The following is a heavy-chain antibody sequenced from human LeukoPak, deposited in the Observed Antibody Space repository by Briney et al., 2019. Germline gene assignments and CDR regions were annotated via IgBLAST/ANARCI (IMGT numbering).Heavy chain of an antibody. V-gene: IGHV3-23*01. CDR3: AKQLDSGNYYPTGDDY. Sequence: GGSLRLSCAASGFTLSSYATSWVRQAPGKGPEWVSAISGSGADTYYADSVKGRFTISRDASKNTLYLQMNSLRDEDTAVYYCAKQLDSGNYYPTGDDYWGQGTLVTVSS. D-gene: IGHD3-10*01. J-gene: IGHJ4*02. CDR1: GFTLSSYA. CDR2: ISGSGADT.